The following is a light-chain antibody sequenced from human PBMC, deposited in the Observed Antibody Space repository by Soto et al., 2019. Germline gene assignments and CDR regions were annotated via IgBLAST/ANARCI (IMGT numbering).Light chain of an antibody. CDR1: QGISSL. CDR2: YAS. V-gene: IGKV1D-12*01. CDR3: QQADSFPWT. Sequence: DIQMTQSPSSVSASVGDRVTITCWASQGISSLLAWYQQKPGKAPKLLIYYASNLENGVPSRFSGSGSGPDFTLTISSLQPEDFATYFCQQADSFPWTFGQGTKVEL. J-gene: IGKJ1*01.